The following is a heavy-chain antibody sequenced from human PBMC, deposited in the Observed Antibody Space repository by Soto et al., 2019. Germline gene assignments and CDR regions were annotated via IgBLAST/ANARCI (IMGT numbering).Heavy chain of an antibody. CDR2: IIPIFGTG. CDR3: VRDAPIGSVFSGYDAIDS. D-gene: IGHD5-12*01. CDR1: GGTFSTST. V-gene: IGHV1-69*08. J-gene: IGHJ4*02. Sequence: QVQLEQSGTEVKKPGSSVKVSCKASGGTFSTSTFTWVRQAPGQGLEWMGRIIPIFGTGDYAPKFQGRVLINADKSTSTVYMELSGLKAEDTAVFFCVRDAPIGSVFSGYDAIDSWGQGTLVTVSS.